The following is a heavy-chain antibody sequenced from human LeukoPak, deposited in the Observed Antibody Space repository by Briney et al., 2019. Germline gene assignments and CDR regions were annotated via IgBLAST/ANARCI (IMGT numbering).Heavy chain of an antibody. CDR1: GYTFTSYG. D-gene: IGHD4-17*01. CDR2: ISAYNGNT. Sequence: GASVKVSCTASGYTFTSYGISWVRQAPGQGLEWIGWISAYNGNTNYAQKLQGRVTMTTDTSTSTAYMELRSLRSDDTAVYYCARLISELDYGDYAMPGYFDYWGQGTLVTVSS. V-gene: IGHV1-18*01. J-gene: IGHJ4*02. CDR3: ARLISELDYGDYAMPGYFDY.